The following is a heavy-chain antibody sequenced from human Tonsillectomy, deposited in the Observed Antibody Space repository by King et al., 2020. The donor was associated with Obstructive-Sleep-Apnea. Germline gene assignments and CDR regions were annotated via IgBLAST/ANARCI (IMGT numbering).Heavy chain of an antibody. D-gene: IGHD3-9*01. CDR1: RFTFSNYT. J-gene: IGHJ4*02. CDR3: ARDRWDDIWTGHFDY. Sequence: VQLVESGGGVVQPGRSLRLSCAASRFTFSNYTMHWVRQAPGKGLEWVAIISYDGSNKYYADSVKGRFTISRDNSKNTLYLQMNSLRAEDTAVYYCARDRWDDIWTGHFDYWGQGTLVTVSS. V-gene: IGHV3-30*04. CDR2: ISYDGSNK.